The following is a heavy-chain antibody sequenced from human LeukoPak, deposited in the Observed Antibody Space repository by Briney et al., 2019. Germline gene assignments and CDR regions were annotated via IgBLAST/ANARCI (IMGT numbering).Heavy chain of an antibody. CDR2: INHSGST. CDR1: GGSFSGYY. CDR3: ARGQSIVGATGDY. D-gene: IGHD1-26*01. V-gene: IGHV4-34*01. Sequence: PSETLSLTCAVYGGSFSGYYWSWIRQPPGKGLEWIGEINHSGSTNYNPSLKSRVTISVDTSKNQFSLKLSSVTAADTAVYYCARGQSIVGATGDYWGQGTLVTVSS. J-gene: IGHJ4*02.